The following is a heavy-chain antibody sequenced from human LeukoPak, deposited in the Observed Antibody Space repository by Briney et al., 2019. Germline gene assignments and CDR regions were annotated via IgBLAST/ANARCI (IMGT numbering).Heavy chain of an antibody. CDR1: GFTVSSNY. CDR2: IYSGGST. CDR3: ARTNSGPSPTYYYYYYMDV. Sequence: PGGSLRLSCAASGFTVSSNYMSWVRQAPGKGLEWVSVIYSGGSTYYADSVKGRFTISRDNSKNTLYLQMNSLRAEDTAVYYCARTNSGPSPTYYYYYYMDVWGKGTTVTISS. V-gene: IGHV3-66*01. D-gene: IGHD6-25*01. J-gene: IGHJ6*03.